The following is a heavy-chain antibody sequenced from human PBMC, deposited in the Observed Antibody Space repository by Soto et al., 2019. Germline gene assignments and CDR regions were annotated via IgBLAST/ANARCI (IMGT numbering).Heavy chain of an antibody. CDR1: GGTFSSYA. J-gene: IGHJ6*02. CDR3: ARDPVAAAGVGYYYYYGMDV. CDR2: IIPIFGTA. V-gene: IGHV1-69*01. Sequence: QVQLVQSGAEVKKPGSSVKVSCKASGGTFSSYAISWVRQAPGQGLEWMGGIIPIFGTANYAQKFQGRVTITADESTSTAYMELSSLRSEDTPVYYCARDPVAAAGVGYYYYYGMDVWGQGTTVTVSS. D-gene: IGHD6-13*01.